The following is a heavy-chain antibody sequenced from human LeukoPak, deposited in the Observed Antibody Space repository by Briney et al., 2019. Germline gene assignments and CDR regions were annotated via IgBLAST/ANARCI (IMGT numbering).Heavy chain of an antibody. D-gene: IGHD3-10*01. J-gene: IGHJ6*03. CDR2: ISGSGGST. V-gene: IGHV3-23*01. CDR1: GFTFSSYG. CDR3: ARVYYGSGSLHYYYYYMDV. Sequence: GGSLRLSCAASGFTFSSYGMSWVRQAPGKGLEWVSAISGSGGSTYYADSVKGRFTISRDNSKNTLYLQMNSLRAEDTAVYYCARVYYGSGSLHYYYYYMDVWGKGTTVTISS.